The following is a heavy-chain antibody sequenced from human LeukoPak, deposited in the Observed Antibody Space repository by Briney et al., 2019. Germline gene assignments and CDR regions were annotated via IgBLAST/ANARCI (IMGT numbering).Heavy chain of an antibody. Sequence: SETLSLTCTVSGGSISSSSYYWGWIRQPPGKGLEWIGSIYYSGSTYYNPPLKSRVTISVDTSKNQFSLKLSSLTAADTAVYYCASTQWRYFENWFDPWGQGTLVTVSS. CDR3: ASTQWRYFENWFDP. D-gene: IGHD3-9*01. V-gene: IGHV4-39*01. CDR2: IYYSGST. CDR1: GGSISSSSYY. J-gene: IGHJ5*02.